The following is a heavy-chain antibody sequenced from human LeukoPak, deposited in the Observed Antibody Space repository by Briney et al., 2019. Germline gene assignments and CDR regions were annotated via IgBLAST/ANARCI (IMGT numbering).Heavy chain of an antibody. CDR1: GGSISSGDYY. D-gene: IGHD4-17*01. CDR2: IYYSGST. CDR3: ARGLRRQPSFDY. V-gene: IGHV4-30-4*02. J-gene: IGHJ4*02. Sequence: SETLSLTCTVSGGSISSGDYYWSWIRQPPGKGLEWIGYIYYSGSTYYNPSLKSRVTISVDTSKNQFSLKLSSVTAADTAVYYCARGLRRQPSFDYWGQGTLVTVSS.